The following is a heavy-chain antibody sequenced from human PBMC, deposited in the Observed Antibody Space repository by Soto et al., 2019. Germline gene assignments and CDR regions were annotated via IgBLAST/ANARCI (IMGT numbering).Heavy chain of an antibody. CDR3: ARPIQYYFDTSAQSAWFDP. Sequence: SVKVSCKASGGTFGSYAISWVRQAPGQGLEWMGGIIPIFSTPNYAQKFQGRVTITADESTSTAYMELSSLRSEDTAVYYCARPIQYYFDTSAQSAWFDPWGQGTLVTVSS. V-gene: IGHV1-69*13. J-gene: IGHJ5*02. CDR2: IIPIFSTP. D-gene: IGHD3-22*01. CDR1: GGTFGSYA.